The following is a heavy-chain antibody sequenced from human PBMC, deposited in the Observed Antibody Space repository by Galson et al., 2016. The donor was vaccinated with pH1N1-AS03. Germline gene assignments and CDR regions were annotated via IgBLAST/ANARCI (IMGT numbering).Heavy chain of an antibody. CDR2: ISASATNT. CDR1: GFTFSTFS. J-gene: IGHJ4*02. V-gene: IGHV3-23*01. D-gene: IGHD4/OR15-4a*01. Sequence: SLRLSCAASGFTFSTFSMSWARQTPGRGLEWVSSISASATNTYSADSLKGRFTISRDTSRDTLYLQMSNLRAEDTAVYYCARRSPWSPVPTFYFDYWGQGTLVTVSS. CDR3: ARRSPWSPVPTFYFDY.